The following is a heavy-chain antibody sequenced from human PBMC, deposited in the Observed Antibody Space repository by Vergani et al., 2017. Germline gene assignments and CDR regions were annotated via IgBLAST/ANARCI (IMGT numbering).Heavy chain of an antibody. CDR1: EYSFGNYW. V-gene: IGHV5-51*01. D-gene: IGHD1-1*01. J-gene: IGHJ4*02. CDR3: ARHTTYTDS. CDR2: IYPADSDT. Sequence: EVDLVQSGPEMRKPGESLKISCKGSEYSFGNYWIGWVRQMPGKGLEWMGIIYPADSDTRYSPYFQGQVTISADKSISTAFLQWDSLKASDTALYYCARHTTYTDSWGQGTLVTVSS.